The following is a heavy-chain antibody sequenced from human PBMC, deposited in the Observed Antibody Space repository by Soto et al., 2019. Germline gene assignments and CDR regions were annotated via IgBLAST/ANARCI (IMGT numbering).Heavy chain of an antibody. CDR3: PRHQRDDASRKIDC. D-gene: IGHD3-16*01. CDR2: INPADSDI. CDR1: GYSFTSNW. J-gene: IGHJ4*02. Sequence: PGESLKISCQGSGYSFTSNWIGWVRQMPGKGLEWMGIINPADSDIKYSPSFQGQVTISADKSIGTAYLQWSSLKASDTAMYYCPRHQRDDASRKIDCWGQGTLVTVSS. V-gene: IGHV5-51*01.